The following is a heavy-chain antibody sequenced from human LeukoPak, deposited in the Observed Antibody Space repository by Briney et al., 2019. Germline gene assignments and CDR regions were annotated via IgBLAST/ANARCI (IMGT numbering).Heavy chain of an antibody. D-gene: IGHD1-1*01. V-gene: IGHV3-11*01. CDR3: ARGTTGTTDFDY. J-gene: IGHJ4*02. CDR2: ISTSGTTM. Sequence: KPGGSLRLSCAASGFTFSDYYMNWIRQAPGKGLEWVSYISTSGTTMSYADSVKGRFTISRDGAKSSLYLQMNSLRAEDTAVYYCARGTTGTTDFDYWGQGTLVTVSS. CDR1: GFTFSDYY.